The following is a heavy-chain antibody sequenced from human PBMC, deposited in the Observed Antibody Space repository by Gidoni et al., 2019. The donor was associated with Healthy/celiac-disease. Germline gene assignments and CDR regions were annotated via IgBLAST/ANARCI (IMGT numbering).Heavy chain of an antibody. J-gene: IGHJ1*01. CDR1: GYTFTSYG. D-gene: IGHD6-19*01. CDR2: ISAYNGNT. V-gene: IGHV1-18*01. CDR3: ARDSSGWYRGYFQH. Sequence: QVQLVQSGAEVKKPVASVKVSCKASGYTFTSYGFSWVRQAPGQGLEWMGWISAYNGNTNYAQKRQGRVTMTTDTSTSTAYMELRSLRSDDTAVYYCARDSSGWYRGYFQHWGQGTLVTVSS.